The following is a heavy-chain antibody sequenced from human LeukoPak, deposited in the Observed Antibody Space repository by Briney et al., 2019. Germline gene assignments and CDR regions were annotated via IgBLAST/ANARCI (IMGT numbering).Heavy chain of an antibody. CDR3: ATDSSGYFDY. V-gene: IGHV3-23*01. J-gene: IGHJ4*02. CDR1: GFTFSNCA. D-gene: IGHD3-22*01. CDR2: INGGGGGT. Sequence: GGSLRLSCAASGFTFSNCAMTWVRQAPGKGLEWVSAINGGGGGTYYADSVKGRFTISRDNAKNSLYLQMNSLRAEDTAVYYCATDSSGYFDYWGQGTLVTVSS.